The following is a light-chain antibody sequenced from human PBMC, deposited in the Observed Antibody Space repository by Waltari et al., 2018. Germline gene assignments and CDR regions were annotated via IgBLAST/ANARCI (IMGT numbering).Light chain of an antibody. Sequence: VLTQSPGTLSLSPGETATLSCRASQSISKYLVWYQQRPGHAPRLLIYAASTRATGVRDRFSGSGYGTDFTLTVSRLEPEDFAVYYCQNHERLPAAFGQGTKVEIK. CDR2: AAS. V-gene: IGKV3-20*01. CDR3: QNHERLPAA. J-gene: IGKJ1*01. CDR1: QSISKY.